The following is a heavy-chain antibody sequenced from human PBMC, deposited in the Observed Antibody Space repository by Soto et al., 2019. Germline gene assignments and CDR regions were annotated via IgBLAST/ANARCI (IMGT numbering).Heavy chain of an antibody. CDR3: STGGYYFDF. J-gene: IGHJ4*02. V-gene: IGHV3-15*07. D-gene: IGHD3-22*01. Sequence: PGGSLRLSCAGSGFIFSNAWMNWVRQAPGKGLEWVGRIKSKPAGGTIDFAAPVKGRFTISRDDSKNTVYLQMSSLRSEDTAVYFCSTGGYYFDFWGQGTLVTVSS. CDR2: IKSKPAGGTI. CDR1: GFIFSNAW.